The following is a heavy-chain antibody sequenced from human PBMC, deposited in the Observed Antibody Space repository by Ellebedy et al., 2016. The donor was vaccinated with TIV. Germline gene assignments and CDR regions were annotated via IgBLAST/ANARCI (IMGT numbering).Heavy chain of an antibody. D-gene: IGHD3-16*01. CDR1: GLSTSG. J-gene: IGHJ6*02. Sequence: GESLKISCATSGLSTSGMHWVRQAPGKGLEWVAFIRPDGSNKYYADSVEGRFTISRDNSRNTLDLQMTRLGAEDTARYYCVKGAYPVPTVMAVWGQGTVVIVSS. V-gene: IGHV3-30*02. CDR3: VKGAYPVPTVMAV. CDR2: IRPDGSNK.